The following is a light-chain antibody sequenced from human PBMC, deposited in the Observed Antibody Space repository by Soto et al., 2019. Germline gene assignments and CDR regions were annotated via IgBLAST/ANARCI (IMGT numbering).Light chain of an antibody. Sequence: EIVMTQSPATLSVSPGERVTLSCRASQSVSSNLAWYQQKPGQAPRLLIFGASSRATGIPGRFSGSGSGTEFTLTISSLQSEDFATFYCQQSYTVPHTFGQGTKVEI. J-gene: IGKJ2*01. CDR3: QQSYTVPHT. CDR2: GAS. V-gene: IGKV3-15*01. CDR1: QSVSSN.